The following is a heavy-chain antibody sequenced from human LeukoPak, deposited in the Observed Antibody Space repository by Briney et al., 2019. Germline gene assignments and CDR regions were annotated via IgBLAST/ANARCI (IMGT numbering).Heavy chain of an antibody. Sequence: PGGSLRLPCAASGFTFSSYNMNWVRQAPGKGLQWVSDISSSGSTIYFADSVKGRFTISRDNAKNSLYLQLKTLRYEDTALYYCARLEYYYVSGNYYKLFDYWGQGTLVTV. CDR1: GFTFSSYN. CDR2: ISSSGSTI. V-gene: IGHV3-48*02. CDR3: ARLEYYYVSGNYYKLFDY. J-gene: IGHJ4*02. D-gene: IGHD3-10*01.